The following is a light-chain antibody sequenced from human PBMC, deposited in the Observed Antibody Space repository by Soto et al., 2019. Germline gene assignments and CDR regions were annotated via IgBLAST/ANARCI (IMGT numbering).Light chain of an antibody. CDR3: CSYAGSSTWV. CDR2: EGS. J-gene: IGLJ3*02. V-gene: IGLV2-23*01. CDR1: SSDVGSYNL. Sequence: QSALTQPASVSGSPGQSITISCTGTSSDVGSYNLVSWYQQHPGKATKLMIYEGSKRPSGVSNRFSGSKSGNTASLTISGLQAEDEADYYCCSYAGSSTWVVGGGTKLTVL.